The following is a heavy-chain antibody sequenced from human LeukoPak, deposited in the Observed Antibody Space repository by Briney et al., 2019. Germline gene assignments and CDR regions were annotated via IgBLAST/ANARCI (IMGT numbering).Heavy chain of an antibody. CDR1: GFTFSSYG. CDR3: AKNDGSSWYPLDY. Sequence: SGGSLRLSCAASGFTFSSYGMHWVRQAPGKGLEWVAVISYDGSNKYYADSVKGRFTISRDNSKNTLYLQMNSLRAEDTAVYYCAKNDGSSWYPLDYWGQGTLVTVSS. D-gene: IGHD6-13*01. CDR2: ISYDGSNK. V-gene: IGHV3-30*18. J-gene: IGHJ4*02.